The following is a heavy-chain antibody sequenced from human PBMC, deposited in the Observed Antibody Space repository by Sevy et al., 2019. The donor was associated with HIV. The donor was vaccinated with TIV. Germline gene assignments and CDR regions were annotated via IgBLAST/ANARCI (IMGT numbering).Heavy chain of an antibody. D-gene: IGHD3-10*01. CDR3: AKDRGLGFGPFDY. CDR1: GFTFSSYG. J-gene: IGHJ4*02. V-gene: IGHV3-30*18. Sequence: GGSLRLSCAASGFTFSSYGMHWVRQAPGKGLEWVAVISYDGSYKYYADSVKGRFTISRDNSKNTLYLQMNSLRAEDTAVYYCAKDRGLGFGPFDYWGQGTLVTVSS. CDR2: ISYDGSYK.